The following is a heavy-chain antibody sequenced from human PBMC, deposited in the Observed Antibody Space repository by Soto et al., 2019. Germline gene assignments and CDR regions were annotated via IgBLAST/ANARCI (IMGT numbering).Heavy chain of an antibody. CDR1: GYTFTSYY. CDR2: INPSGGST. J-gene: IGHJ6*02. D-gene: IGHD2-2*01. V-gene: IGHV1-46*01. Sequence: GPSVKVSCKASGYTFTSYYMHWVRQAPGQGLEWMGIINPSGGSTSYAKKFQGRVTMTRDTSISTAYMELSSLSSDDTAVYYCVRDFHDCICTSCYPPLFYYYYGMDVWGQGTTVTVS. CDR3: VRDFHDCICTSCYPPLFYYYYGMDV.